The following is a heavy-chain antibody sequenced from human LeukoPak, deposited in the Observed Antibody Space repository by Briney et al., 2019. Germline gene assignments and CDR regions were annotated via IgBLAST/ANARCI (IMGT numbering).Heavy chain of an antibody. V-gene: IGHV3-11*01. CDR2: ISSTGSTI. D-gene: IGHD3-10*01. J-gene: IGHJ5*02. CDR3: ARDKGPGSYYNTWFDP. Sequence: KSGGSLRLSCAASGFTFSDYYMNWIRQAPGKGLEWVSYISSTGSTIYYADSVKGRFTISRDNAKNSLYLQMNSLKAEDTAVYYCARDKGPGSYYNTWFDPWGQGTLVTVSS. CDR1: GFTFSDYY.